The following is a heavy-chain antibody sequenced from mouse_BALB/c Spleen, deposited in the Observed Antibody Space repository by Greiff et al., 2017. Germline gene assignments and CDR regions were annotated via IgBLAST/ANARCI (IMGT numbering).Heavy chain of an antibody. CDR3: ASIGAFDY. D-gene: IGHD2-14*01. CDR2: ISYSGST. CDR1: GYSITSDYA. V-gene: IGHV3-2*02. Sequence: DVKLQESGPGLVKPSQSLSLTCTVTGYSITSDYAWNWIRQFPGNKLEWMGYISYSGSTSYNPSLKSRISITRDTSKNQFFLQLNSVTTEDTATYYCASIGAFDYWGQGTTLTVSS. J-gene: IGHJ2*01.